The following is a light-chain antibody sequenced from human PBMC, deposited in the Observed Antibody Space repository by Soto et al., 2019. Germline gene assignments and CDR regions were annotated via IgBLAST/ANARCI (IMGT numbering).Light chain of an antibody. CDR2: DVT. CDR1: SSDVGGYNY. V-gene: IGLV2-11*01. J-gene: IGLJ1*01. CDR3: CSYAGSYFV. Sequence: QSALTQPRSVSGSPGQSVTISCTGTSSDVGGYNYVSWYQQHPGRAPKFMIYDVTKRPSGVPDRFSGSKSGNTASLTISGLQVEDEADYYGCSYAGSYFVFGTGTKV.